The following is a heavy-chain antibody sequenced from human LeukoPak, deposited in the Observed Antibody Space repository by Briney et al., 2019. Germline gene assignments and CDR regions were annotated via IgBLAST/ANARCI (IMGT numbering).Heavy chain of an antibody. CDR2: ISYDGSKK. V-gene: IGHV3-30*18. J-gene: IGHJ4*02. D-gene: IGHD4-23*01. CDR3: AKDSPYGGNSRYYFDY. Sequence: GGSLRLSCAASGFTFSSYAMHWVRQAPGKGLEWVAVISYDGSKKYYADSVKGRVTISRDNSKNTLYLQMNSLRAEDTAVYYCAKDSPYGGNSRYYFDYWGQGTLVTVSS. CDR1: GFTFSSYA.